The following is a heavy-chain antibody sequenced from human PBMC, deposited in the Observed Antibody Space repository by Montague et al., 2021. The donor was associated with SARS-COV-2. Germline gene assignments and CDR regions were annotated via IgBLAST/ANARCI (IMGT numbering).Heavy chain of an antibody. V-gene: IGHV4-39*01. CDR3: ARQAGDFWTGCYVDS. J-gene: IGHJ4*02. CDR1: GDSISSAHYQ. CDR2: ISHSGSA. Sequence: SETLSLTCSVSGDSISSAHYQWVWFRQPPGKGLLWVGCISHSGSAYYNLSLKSRLTISVVMSKWLLSLDVESVAVADTAFYYCARQAGDFWTGCYVDSWGQGTLVTVSS. D-gene: IGHD3/OR15-3a*01.